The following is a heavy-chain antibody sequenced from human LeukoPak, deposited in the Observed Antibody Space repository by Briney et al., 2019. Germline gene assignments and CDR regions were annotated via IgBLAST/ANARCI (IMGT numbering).Heavy chain of an antibody. CDR3: ARDVSSSATFDY. CDR1: GFTFSDYF. Sequence: GGSLRLSCAASGFTFSDYFMSWIRQAPGKGLEWVSYISNSGSTIYYAGSVKGRFTISRDNAKNSLYLQMNSLRAEDTAVYYCARDVSSSATFDYWGRGTLVTVSS. D-gene: IGHD6-6*01. CDR2: ISNSGSTI. V-gene: IGHV3-11*01. J-gene: IGHJ4*02.